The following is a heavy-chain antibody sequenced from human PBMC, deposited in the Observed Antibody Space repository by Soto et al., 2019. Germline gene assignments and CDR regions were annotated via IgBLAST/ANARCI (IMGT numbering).Heavy chain of an antibody. D-gene: IGHD3-10*01. Sequence: PSETLSLTCAVSGGSISSGGYSWSWIRQPPGKGLEWIGYIYRGGNSYYNPSLKSRVTISIDSSQNQFSLKLSSVTAADTAVYYCAREFGYYFDYWGQGTLVTVSS. V-gene: IGHV4-30-2*01. CDR1: GGSISSGGYS. J-gene: IGHJ4*02. CDR2: IYRGGNS. CDR3: AREFGYYFDY.